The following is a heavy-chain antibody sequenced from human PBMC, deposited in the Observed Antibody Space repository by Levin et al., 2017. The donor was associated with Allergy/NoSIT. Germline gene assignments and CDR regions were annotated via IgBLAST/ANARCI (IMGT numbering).Heavy chain of an antibody. CDR2: IYYSGST. CDR3: ARGIAAAGGYFDY. CDR1: GGSISSYY. V-gene: IGHV4-59*01. J-gene: IGHJ4*02. Sequence: ESLKISCTVSGGSISSYYWSWIRQPPGKGLEWIGYIYYSGSTNYNPSLKSRVTISVDTSKNQFSLKLSSVTAADTAVYYCARGIAAAGGYFDYWGQGTLVTVSS. D-gene: IGHD6-13*01.